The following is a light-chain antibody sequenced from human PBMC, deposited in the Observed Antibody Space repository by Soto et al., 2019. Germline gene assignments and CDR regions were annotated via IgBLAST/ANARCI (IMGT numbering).Light chain of an antibody. V-gene: IGKV3-20*01. CDR2: GAS. J-gene: IGKJ1*01. CDR1: QSVNDNY. CDR3: QQYAASPRT. Sequence: EIVLTQSPGTLSLSPRERATLSCRASQSVNDNYLAWYQHKPGQAPRLLIYGASSRAPGIPDRFSGSGSGTDLTLNIGRLEPEDFAIYYCQQYAASPRTFGQGTQVEVK.